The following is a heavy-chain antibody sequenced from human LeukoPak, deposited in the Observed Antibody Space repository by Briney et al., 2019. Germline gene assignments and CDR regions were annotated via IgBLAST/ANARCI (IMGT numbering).Heavy chain of an antibody. CDR1: GFTFSSYA. CDR3: AKDKARIVVVPAAIWGRLGCMDV. D-gene: IGHD2-2*01. J-gene: IGHJ6*04. V-gene: IGHV3-48*03. Sequence: GSLRLSCAASGFTFSSYAMNWVRQAPGKGLEWVSYFSSSGGTIYLAASVKARFTISRDNSKNTLYLQMNSLRAEDTAVYYCAKDKARIVVVPAAIWGRLGCMDVWGKGTTVTVSS. CDR2: FSSSGGTI.